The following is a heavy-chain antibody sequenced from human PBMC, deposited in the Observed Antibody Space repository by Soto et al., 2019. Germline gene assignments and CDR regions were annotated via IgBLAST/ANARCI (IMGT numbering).Heavy chain of an antibody. J-gene: IGHJ4*02. CDR1: GGSISSYY. Sequence: SETLSLTCTVSGGSISSYYWSWIRQPPGKGLEWIGYIYYSGSTYYNPSLKSRVTISVDTSKNQFSLKLTSVTAADTAVYFCARDKITDLFYYWGQGTLVTVSS. V-gene: IGHV4-59*12. CDR3: ARDKITDLFYY. CDR2: IYYSGST. D-gene: IGHD3-10*01.